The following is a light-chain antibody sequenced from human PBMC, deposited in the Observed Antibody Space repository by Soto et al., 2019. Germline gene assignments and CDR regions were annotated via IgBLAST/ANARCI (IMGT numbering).Light chain of an antibody. CDR3: QQSYSTPFS. J-gene: IGKJ2*01. CDR2: GAS. Sequence: EIVLTQSPGTLSLSPGEGATLSCRASQSVGGTFLAWYQQKGGQAPRLLIHGASNRATGIPDRFSGSGSGTDFTLTISRLEPEDFATYFCQQSYSTPFSFGQGTRL. CDR1: QSVGGTF. V-gene: IGKV3-20*01.